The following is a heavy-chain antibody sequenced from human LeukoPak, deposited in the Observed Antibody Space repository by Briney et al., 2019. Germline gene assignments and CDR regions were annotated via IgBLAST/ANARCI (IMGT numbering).Heavy chain of an antibody. Sequence: ASVKVSCKASGYTFTSYGISWVRQAPGQGLEWMGWISAYNGNTNYAQKLQGRVTMTTDTSTSTAYMELRSLRSEDTAVYYCAREDVIAVAGTAGFYYWGQGTLVTVSS. CDR3: AREDVIAVAGTAGFYY. CDR2: ISAYNGNT. V-gene: IGHV1-18*01. D-gene: IGHD6-19*01. J-gene: IGHJ4*02. CDR1: GYTFTSYG.